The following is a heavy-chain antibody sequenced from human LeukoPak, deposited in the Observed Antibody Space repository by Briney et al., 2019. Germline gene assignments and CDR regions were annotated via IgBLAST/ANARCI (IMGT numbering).Heavy chain of an antibody. CDR2: ISGSGVGT. CDR3: AKYYDSTGYYVY. CDR1: GFSLSSYA. J-gene: IGHJ4*02. V-gene: IGHV3-23*01. Sequence: GGSLRLSCATSGFSLSSYAMSWVRQAPGKGLEWVSGISGSGVGTYYADSVKGRFTISRDNSKNTLYLQMNSLRAEDTAVYYCAKYYDSTGYYVYWGQGTLVTVSS. D-gene: IGHD3-22*01.